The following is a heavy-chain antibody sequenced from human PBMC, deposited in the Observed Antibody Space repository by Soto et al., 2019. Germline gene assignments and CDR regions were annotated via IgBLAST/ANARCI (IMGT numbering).Heavy chain of an antibody. V-gene: IGHV4-39*01. CDR2: IYYSGST. Sequence: QLQLQESGPGLVKPSETLSLTCTVSGGSISSSSYYWGWIRQPPGKGLEWIGSIYYSGSTYYNPSLKSRVTISVDTSKNQCSLKLRSVTAADTAVYYCATAHYYDSSGPFDYWGQGTLVTVSS. D-gene: IGHD3-22*01. CDR1: GGSISSSSYY. CDR3: ATAHYYDSSGPFDY. J-gene: IGHJ4*02.